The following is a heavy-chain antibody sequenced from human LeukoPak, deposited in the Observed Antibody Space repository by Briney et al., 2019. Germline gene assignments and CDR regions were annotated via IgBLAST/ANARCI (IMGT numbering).Heavy chain of an antibody. CDR3: AREVHCGGDCYSHFDS. CDR1: GGSISSYY. CDR2: IYFTGYT. Sequence: SETLSLTCTVSGGSISSYYWSWIRQPPGKGLEWIGNIYFTGYTYSNPSLESRVTISLDMSKNQFSLNLNSMTAADTAVYYCAREVHCGGDCYSHFDSWGQGTLVTVSS. J-gene: IGHJ4*02. D-gene: IGHD2-21*02. V-gene: IGHV4-59*12.